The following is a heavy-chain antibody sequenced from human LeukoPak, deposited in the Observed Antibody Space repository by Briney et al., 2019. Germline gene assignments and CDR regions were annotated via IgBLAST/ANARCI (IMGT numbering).Heavy chain of an antibody. CDR1: GYTLTSYD. CDR2: MNPNSGNT. CDR3: ARGLGIAAAGQIRDNWFDP. D-gene: IGHD6-13*01. J-gene: IGHJ5*02. V-gene: IGHV1-8*03. Sequence: ASVKVSCKASGYTLTSYDINWVRQATGQGLEWMGWMNPNSGNTGYAQKFQGRVAITRNTSISTAYMELSSLRSEDTAVYYCARGLGIAAAGQIRDNWFDPWGRGTLVTVSS.